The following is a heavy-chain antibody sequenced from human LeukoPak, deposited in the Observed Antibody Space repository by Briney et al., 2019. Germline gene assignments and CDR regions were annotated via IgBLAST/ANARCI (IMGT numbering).Heavy chain of an antibody. D-gene: IGHD5-18*01. J-gene: IGHJ4*02. V-gene: IGHV4-61*02. Sequence: SETLSLTCTVSGGSISSSSYYWSWIRQPAGKGLEWIGRFSTSGSTNYNPSLKSRVTISVDSSKNQFSLNLRSVTAADTAVYYCAREGGYSYGDAPLHFDYWGQGTLVTVSS. CDR1: GGSISSSSYY. CDR3: AREGGYSYGDAPLHFDY. CDR2: FSTSGST.